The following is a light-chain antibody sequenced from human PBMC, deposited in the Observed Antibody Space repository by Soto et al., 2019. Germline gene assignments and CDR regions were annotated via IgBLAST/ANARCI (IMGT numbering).Light chain of an antibody. CDR3: SSYTSSSTQV. Sequence: QPVLTQPASVSGSPGHSITISCTGTSSDVGGYNYVSWYQQHPGKAPKLMIYEVSNRPSGVSNRFSGSKSGNTASLTISGLQAEDEADYYCSSYTSSSTQVFGTGTKVTVL. J-gene: IGLJ1*01. CDR2: EVS. V-gene: IGLV2-14*01. CDR1: SSDVGGYNY.